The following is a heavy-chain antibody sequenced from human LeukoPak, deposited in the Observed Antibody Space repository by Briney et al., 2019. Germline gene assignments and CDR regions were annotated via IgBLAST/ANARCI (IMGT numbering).Heavy chain of an antibody. CDR2: FDPEDGET. J-gene: IGHJ4*02. CDR1: GYTLTELS. D-gene: IGHD2-2*01. V-gene: IGHV1-24*01. CDR3: ATASDCSSTSCPLIAYYFDY. Sequence: VASVKVSCTVSGYTLTELSMHWVRQAPGKGLEWMGGFDPEDGETIYAQKFQGRVTMTEDTSTDTAYMELSSLRSEDTAVYYCATASDCSSTSCPLIAYYFDYWGQGTLVTVSS.